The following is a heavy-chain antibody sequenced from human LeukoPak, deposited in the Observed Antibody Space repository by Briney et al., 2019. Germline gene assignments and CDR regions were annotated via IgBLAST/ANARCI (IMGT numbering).Heavy chain of an antibody. D-gene: IGHD1-26*01. CDR2: VDPEDGET. Sequence: ASVKLSCKVSGYTFTEYYMHWVPQAPGKGREWMGLVDPEDGETIYAEKFQGRHTITADTSTDAAYMERSRLRSEDTSVYYCATEGDLSYYVFDYWGQGTLVTVAS. J-gene: IGHJ4*02. V-gene: IGHV1-69-2*01. CDR3: ATEGDLSYYVFDY. CDR1: GYTFTEYY.